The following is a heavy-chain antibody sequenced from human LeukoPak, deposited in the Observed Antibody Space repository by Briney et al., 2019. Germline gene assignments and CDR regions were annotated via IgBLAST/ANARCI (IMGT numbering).Heavy chain of an antibody. CDR2: IIPILGIA. V-gene: IGHV1-69*04. Sequence: SVKVSCKASGGTFSSYAISWVRQAPGQGLEWMGRIIPILGIANYAQKFQGRVTITADRSTSTAYMELRSLGSDDTAVYYCARAVHDYGDYVPDYWGQGTLVTVSS. CDR1: GGTFSSYA. CDR3: ARAVHDYGDYVPDY. J-gene: IGHJ4*02. D-gene: IGHD4-17*01.